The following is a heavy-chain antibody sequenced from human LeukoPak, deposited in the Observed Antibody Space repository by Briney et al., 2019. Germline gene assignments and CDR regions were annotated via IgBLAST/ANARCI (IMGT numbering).Heavy chain of an antibody. CDR1: GFTFRDHY. CDR3: ARRALGPIGAFDH. J-gene: IGHJ4*02. CDR2: IGTRGRPL. Sequence: GGSLRLSCAVYGFTFRDHYMAWIRQAPGQGLEWIAYIGTRGRPLYFADSVKGRFTVSRDDGQNPLFLQMESLTVDDTAMYYCARRALGPIGAFDHWGQEALVTVSS. D-gene: IGHD5-12*01. V-gene: IGHV3-11*01.